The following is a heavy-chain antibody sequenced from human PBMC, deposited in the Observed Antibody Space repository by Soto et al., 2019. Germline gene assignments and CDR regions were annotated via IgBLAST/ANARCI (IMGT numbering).Heavy chain of an antibody. J-gene: IGHJ3*02. V-gene: IGHV1-69*01. D-gene: IGHD2-15*01. CDR3: ARDSRGSYGGAMDI. CDR2: IIPIFGTA. CDR1: GGTFSSYA. Sequence: QVQLVQSGAEVTKPGSSVKVSCKASGGTFSSYAISWVRQAPGQGLEWMGGIIPIFGTANYAQKLQGRVTNTADESPSTAYMWLSSLRSEDTAVYYCARDSRGSYGGAMDIWGQGTMVTVSS.